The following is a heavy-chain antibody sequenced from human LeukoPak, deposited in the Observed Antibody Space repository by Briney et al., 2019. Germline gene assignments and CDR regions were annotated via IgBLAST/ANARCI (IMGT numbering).Heavy chain of an antibody. Sequence: ASVKVSCKASGYTLTDNHLYWVRQAPGQGLEWMGWIDPNSGATNFAQNFQGRLTMTRDTSINTAYMELSRLTSDDTTVYYCARELGINAFDVWGQGTMVTVSS. D-gene: IGHD7-27*01. V-gene: IGHV1-2*02. J-gene: IGHJ3*01. CDR1: GYTLTDNH. CDR2: IDPNSGAT. CDR3: ARELGINAFDV.